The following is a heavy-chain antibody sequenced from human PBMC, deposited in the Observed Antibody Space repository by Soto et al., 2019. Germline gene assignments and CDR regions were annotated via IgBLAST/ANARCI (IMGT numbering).Heavy chain of an antibody. D-gene: IGHD6-13*01. J-gene: IGHJ6*02. CDR2: IDTSGNT. CDR1: GGSISTYY. V-gene: IGHV4-4*07. CDR3: ARYSSNWFQTEGMDV. Sequence: TLSLTCTVSGGSISTYYWSWIRQPAGKGLEWIGRIDTSGNTNYNPSLKSRVTMSVDTSKKQFSLKLTSVTAADTAVYYCARYSSNWFQTEGMDVWGQGTTVTVSS.